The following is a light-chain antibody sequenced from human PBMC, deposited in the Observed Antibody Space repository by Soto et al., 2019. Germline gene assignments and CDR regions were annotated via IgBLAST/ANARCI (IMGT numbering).Light chain of an antibody. Sequence: QSALTQPASVSGSPGQSITISCTGASSDVGGYNSVSWYQQHPGKAPKLMIYEVSNRPSGVSYRFSGSKSGNTASLTISGLQAEDEAHYYCSSYTDSSTLTYVFGTGTKVTVL. CDR3: SSYTDSSTLTYV. CDR2: EVS. V-gene: IGLV2-14*01. CDR1: SSDVGGYNS. J-gene: IGLJ1*01.